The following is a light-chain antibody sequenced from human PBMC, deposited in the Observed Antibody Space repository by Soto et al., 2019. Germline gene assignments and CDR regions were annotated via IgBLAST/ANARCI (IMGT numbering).Light chain of an antibody. CDR2: GAS. J-gene: IGKJ5*01. CDR1: QSVLYSANNKDH. V-gene: IGKV4-1*01. Sequence: DIVMTQSPNSLAVSLGERATLNCKSSQSVLYSANNKDHLAWYQQKPGQAPRPLIYGASSRATGIPDRFSGTGSETDFTLTISRLEPEDFAVYYCQQYDNSPITFGQGTRLEVK. CDR3: QQYDNSPIT.